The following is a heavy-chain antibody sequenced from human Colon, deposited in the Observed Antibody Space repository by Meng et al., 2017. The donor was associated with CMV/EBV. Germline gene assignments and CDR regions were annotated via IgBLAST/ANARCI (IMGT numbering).Heavy chain of an antibody. CDR2: TFSSGST. CDR1: GGSITSDDYQ. J-gene: IGHJ2*01. V-gene: IGHV4-30-4*01. CDR3: ARASTFHYWYFDL. Sequence: VWGGSITSDDYQWSWIRQAPGKGLQWVGNTFSSGSTYYHPSLESRLSISLDTSRNQFFLNLTSVTAADTAVYYCARASTFHYWYFDLWGRGTLVTVSS. D-gene: IGHD5/OR15-5a*01.